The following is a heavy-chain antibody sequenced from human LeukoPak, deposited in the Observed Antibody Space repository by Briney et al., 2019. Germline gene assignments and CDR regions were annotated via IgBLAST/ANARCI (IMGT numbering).Heavy chain of an antibody. J-gene: IGHJ5*02. D-gene: IGHD2-2*01. CDR3: ASTLCSSTSCYSHWFDP. CDR2: INHSGST. Sequence: SETLSLTCAVYGGSFSGYYWSWIRQPPGKGLEWIGEINHSGSTNYNPSLKSRVTISVDTSKNQFSLKLSSVTAADTAVYYCASTLCSSTSCYSHWFDPWGQGTLVTVSS. V-gene: IGHV4-34*01. CDR1: GGSFSGYY.